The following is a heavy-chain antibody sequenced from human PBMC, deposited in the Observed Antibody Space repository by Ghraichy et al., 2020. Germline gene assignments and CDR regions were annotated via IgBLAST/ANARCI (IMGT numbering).Heavy chain of an antibody. Sequence: ASVKVSCKASGYTFTSYYMHWVRQAPGQGLEWMGIINPSGGSTSYAQKFQGRVTMTRDTSTSTVYMELSSLRSEDTAVYYCAREGELGGQDLYYYYYGMDVWGQGTTVTGSS. V-gene: IGHV1-46*03. D-gene: IGHD3-16*01. CDR3: AREGELGGQDLYYYYYGMDV. CDR2: INPSGGST. CDR1: GYTFTSYY. J-gene: IGHJ6*01.